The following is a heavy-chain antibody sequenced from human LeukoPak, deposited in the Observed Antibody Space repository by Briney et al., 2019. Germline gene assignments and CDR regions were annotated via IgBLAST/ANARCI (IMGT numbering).Heavy chain of an antibody. Sequence: GGSLRLSCAASGFIVSNNYMSWVRQAPGKGLEWVSVIFSGGSTYYADSLKGRFTISRDYSRNTLYLQVSSLRAEDTAVYYCARDYASDYWGQGTLVTVSS. V-gene: IGHV3-66*01. D-gene: IGHD3-10*01. CDR3: ARDYASDY. CDR1: GFIVSNNY. J-gene: IGHJ4*02. CDR2: IFSGGST.